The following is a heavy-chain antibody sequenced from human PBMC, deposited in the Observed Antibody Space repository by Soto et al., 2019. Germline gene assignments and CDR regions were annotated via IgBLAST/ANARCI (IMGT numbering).Heavy chain of an antibody. J-gene: IGHJ4*02. D-gene: IGHD6-13*01. CDR2: ITPGGGIT. V-gene: IGHV1-46*01. CDR3: AKVLSELVPRYFDT. CDR1: GYTFTTYD. Sequence: QVQLVQSGAEVKKPGASVRVSCKASGYTFTTYDIHWVRQAPGLGLGWMGIITPGGGITSYAQKFKGRITMTRDTSTSKVYMELSSLRSEDTAMYYCAKVLSELVPRYFDTWGQGTLVTVSS.